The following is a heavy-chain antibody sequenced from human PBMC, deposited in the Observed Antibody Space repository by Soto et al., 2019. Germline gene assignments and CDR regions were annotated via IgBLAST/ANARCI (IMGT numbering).Heavy chain of an antibody. V-gene: IGHV3-21*01. J-gene: IGHJ4*02. CDR2: ISSSSSYI. CDR1: GFTFSSYS. D-gene: IGHD6-13*01. CDR3: ARGRQYSSRWYEDY. Sequence: EVQLVESGGGLVKPGGSLRLSCAASGFTFSSYSMKWVRQAPGKGLEWVSSISSSSSYIYYADSVKGRFTISRDNAKNSLYLQMNCLRDEDTAVYYFARGRQYSSRWYEDYWGQGTLVTVSS.